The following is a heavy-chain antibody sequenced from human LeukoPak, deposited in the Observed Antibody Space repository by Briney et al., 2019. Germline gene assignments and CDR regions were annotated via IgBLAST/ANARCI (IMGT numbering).Heavy chain of an antibody. CDR2: ISYDGSER. J-gene: IGHJ4*02. Sequence: QTGGSLRLSCAASGFTFSSYAMSWVRQAPGKGLEWAAVISYDGSERYYADSVRGRFTISGDDSKNTLYLRMNSLRPEDTGVYYCARDWGATAMVHRFDYWGQGSLVTVSS. D-gene: IGHD5-18*01. CDR3: ARDWGATAMVHRFDY. V-gene: IGHV3-30*03. CDR1: GFTFSSYA.